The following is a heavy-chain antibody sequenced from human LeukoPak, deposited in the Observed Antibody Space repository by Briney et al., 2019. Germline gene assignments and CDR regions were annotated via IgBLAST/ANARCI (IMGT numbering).Heavy chain of an antibody. J-gene: IGHJ4*02. CDR1: GGSISSYY. Sequence: SETLSLTCTVSGGSISSYYWIWIRQPAGKGLEWIGRIYTSGSTNYNPSLKSRVTMSVDTSKNQFSLKLSSVTAADTAVYYCARDKGDYYDSSGYYYTDWGQGTLVTVSS. V-gene: IGHV4-4*07. D-gene: IGHD3-22*01. CDR3: ARDKGDYYDSSGYYYTD. CDR2: IYTSGST.